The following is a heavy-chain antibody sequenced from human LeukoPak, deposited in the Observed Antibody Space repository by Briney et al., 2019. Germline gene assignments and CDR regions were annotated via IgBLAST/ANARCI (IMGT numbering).Heavy chain of an antibody. CDR1: GYTFTSYG. CDR3: ARDNIVGATTPPGGY. Sequence: GASVKVSCKASGYTFTSYGISWVRQAPGQGLEWMGWISAYNGNTNYAQKLQGRVTMTTDTSTSTAYMELRSLRSDDTAVYYCARDNIVGATTPPGGYWGQGTLVTVSS. V-gene: IGHV1-18*01. J-gene: IGHJ4*02. CDR2: ISAYNGNT. D-gene: IGHD1-26*01.